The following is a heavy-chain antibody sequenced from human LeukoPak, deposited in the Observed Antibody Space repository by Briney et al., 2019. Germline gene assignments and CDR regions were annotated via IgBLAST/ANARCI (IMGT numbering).Heavy chain of an antibody. D-gene: IGHD2-2*01. V-gene: IGHV1-2*02. CDR2: INPNSGGT. CDR3: ARDGHCSSTSCYLSWFDP. CDR1: GYTFTCYY. Sequence: GASVKVSCKASGYTFTCYYMHWVRQAPGQGLEWMGWINPNSGGTNYAQKFQGRVTMTRDTSISTAYMELSRLRSDDTAVYYCARDGHCSSTSCYLSWFDPWGQGTLVTVSS. J-gene: IGHJ5*02.